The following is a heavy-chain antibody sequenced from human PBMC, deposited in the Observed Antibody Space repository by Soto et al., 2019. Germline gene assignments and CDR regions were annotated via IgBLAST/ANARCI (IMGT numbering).Heavy chain of an antibody. CDR3: ARLGWLAAEGMDV. Sequence: GESLKISCKGSGYSFTSYWIGWVRQMPGKGLEWMGIIYPGDSDTRYSPSFQGQVTISADKSISTAYLQWSSLKASDTATYYCARLGWLAAEGMDVWGQGTTVTVSS. D-gene: IGHD6-13*01. V-gene: IGHV5-51*01. J-gene: IGHJ6*02. CDR1: GYSFTSYW. CDR2: IYPGDSDT.